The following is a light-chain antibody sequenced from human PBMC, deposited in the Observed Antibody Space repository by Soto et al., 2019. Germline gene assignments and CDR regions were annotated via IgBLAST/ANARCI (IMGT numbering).Light chain of an antibody. V-gene: IGKV3-20*01. J-gene: IGKJ1*01. CDR2: GAS. CDR1: QSVSTTY. CDR3: QQYGRSPTT. Sequence: EIVLTQSPGTLSLSPWERATLSCRASQSVSTTYLAWYQQKPGQAPRLLIYGASSRATGIPDRFSGSGSGTDFTLTISRLEPEDFAVYYCQQYGRSPTTFGQGTKVEIK.